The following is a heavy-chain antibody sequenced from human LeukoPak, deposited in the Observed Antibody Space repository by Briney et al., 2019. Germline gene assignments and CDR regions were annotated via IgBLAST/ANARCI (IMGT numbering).Heavy chain of an antibody. D-gene: IGHD4-17*01. CDR3: ARGAYGDYVLYWYFDL. CDR1: GGSISGSY. Sequence: SETLSLTCSVSGGSISGSYWNWIRQPPGKGLEWIGYVSYSGSTNYNPSLKSRVTISVDTSKNQFSLKLSSMTAADTAVYYCARGAYGDYVLYWYFDLWGRGTLVTVSS. J-gene: IGHJ2*01. V-gene: IGHV4-59*01. CDR2: VSYSGST.